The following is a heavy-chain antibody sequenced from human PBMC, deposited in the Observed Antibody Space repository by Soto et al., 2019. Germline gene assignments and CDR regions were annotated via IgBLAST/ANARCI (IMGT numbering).Heavy chain of an antibody. CDR1: GFTFSSYA. CDR2: ISYDGSNK. D-gene: IGHD2-8*01. CDR3: ARDGVMVYETRPFDY. Sequence: GGSLRLSCAASGFTFSSYAMHWVRQAPGKGLEWVAVISYDGSNKYYADSVKGRFTISRDNSKNTLYLQMNSLRAEDTAVYYCARDGVMVYETRPFDYWGQGTLVTVSS. V-gene: IGHV3-30-3*01. J-gene: IGHJ4*02.